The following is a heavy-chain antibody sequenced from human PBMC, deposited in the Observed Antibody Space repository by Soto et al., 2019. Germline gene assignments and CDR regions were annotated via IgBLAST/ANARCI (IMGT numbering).Heavy chain of an antibody. V-gene: IGHV3-21*01. CDR3: ARDPQGSSWFDVYYYYGMDV. Sequence: EVQLVESGGGLVKPGGSLRLSCAASGFTFSSYSMNWVRQAPGKGLEWVSSISSSSSYIYYADSVKGRFTISRDNAKNSLYLQMNSLRAEDTAVHYCARDPQGSSWFDVYYYYGMDVWGQGTTVTVSS. D-gene: IGHD6-13*01. CDR1: GFTFSSYS. CDR2: ISSSSSYI. J-gene: IGHJ6*02.